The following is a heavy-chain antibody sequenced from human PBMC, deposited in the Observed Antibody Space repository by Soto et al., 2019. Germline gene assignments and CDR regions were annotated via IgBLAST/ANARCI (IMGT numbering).Heavy chain of an antibody. CDR2: IFSSGTT. D-gene: IGHD3-16*01. CDR1: GGSFSGYY. CDR3: ARVPSPFDYYYAMDV. V-gene: IGHV4-30-4*08. J-gene: IGHJ6*02. Sequence: TLSLSCAVYGGSFSGYYWSWIRQPPGKGLEWIGYIFSSGTTYYNPSLKSRLTMSLDASQNQFSLKLNSLTDADTAVYFCARVPSPFDYYYAMDVWGQGTTVTVSS.